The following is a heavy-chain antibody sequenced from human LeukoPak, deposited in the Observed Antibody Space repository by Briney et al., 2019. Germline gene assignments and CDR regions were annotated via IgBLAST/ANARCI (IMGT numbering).Heavy chain of an antibody. D-gene: IGHD1-26*01. J-gene: IGHJ3*02. V-gene: IGHV4-4*07. CDR3: ARARYSGSYYFSAFDI. CDR1: GDSISKYY. Sequence: SETLSLTCPLSGDSISKYYWSWLRQSAGKGLEWIGRISTTGNTHFNPSLKSRVTMSVDTSKKQFSLKLSSVTAADTAVYYCARARYSGSYYFSAFDIWGQGTMVTVSS. CDR2: ISTTGNT.